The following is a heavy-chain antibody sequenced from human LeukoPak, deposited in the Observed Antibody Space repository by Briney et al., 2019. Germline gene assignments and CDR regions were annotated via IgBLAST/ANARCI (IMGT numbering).Heavy chain of an antibody. Sequence: GRSLRLSCAASGFIFDDYAIHWVRQAPGKGLEWVSGISWNSGSIGYADSVKGRFTISRDNAKNSLYLQMNSLRTEDTALYYCARAIGVTCISTSCYSFDYWGQGTLVTVSS. CDR1: GFIFDDYA. V-gene: IGHV3-9*01. D-gene: IGHD2-2*02. CDR3: ARAIGVTCISTSCYSFDY. J-gene: IGHJ4*02. CDR2: ISWNSGSI.